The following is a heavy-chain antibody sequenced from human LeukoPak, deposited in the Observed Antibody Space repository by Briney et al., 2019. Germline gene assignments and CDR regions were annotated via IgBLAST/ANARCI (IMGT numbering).Heavy chain of an antibody. CDR1: SGPANSYY. CDR3: ARVPAAPRLYMDV. J-gene: IGHJ6*02. V-gene: IGHV4-59*02. D-gene: IGHD2-2*01. Sequence: PSETLSLTCTVSSGPANSYYWSWIRQPPGKGLEWIGYIYYSGSTNYNPSHKSRVTISVDTSKNQFSLKLSSVTAADTAVYYCARVPAAPRLYMDVWGQGTTVIVSS. CDR2: IYYSGST.